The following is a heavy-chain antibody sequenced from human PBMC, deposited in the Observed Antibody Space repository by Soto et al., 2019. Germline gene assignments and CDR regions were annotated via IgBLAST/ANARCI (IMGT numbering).Heavy chain of an antibody. CDR1: GFTFSSYD. D-gene: IGHD6-25*01. J-gene: IGHJ2*01. CDR3: ARGAAFYWYCYL. Sequence: EVQLVESGGGLVQPGGSLRLSCAASGFTFSSYDMHWVRQATGKGLEWVSAIGTAGDTYYPGSVKGRFTISRENAKNPLYLQMNSLRAGDTAVYYWARGAAFYWYCYLWGRGTLVTVSS. CDR2: IGTAGDT. V-gene: IGHV3-13*04.